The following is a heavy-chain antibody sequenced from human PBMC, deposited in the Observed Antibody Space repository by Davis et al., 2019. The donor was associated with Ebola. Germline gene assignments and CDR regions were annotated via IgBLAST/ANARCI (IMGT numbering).Heavy chain of an antibody. V-gene: IGHV3-74*01. CDR1: EFSFSGYW. CDR2: INSDGSST. J-gene: IGHJ4*02. CDR3: AGEVWSSIDY. Sequence: GESLKISCAASEFSFSGYWMHWVRQAPGKGLLWVSRINSDGSSTSYADSVKGRFTISRDNAKNTLYLQMNSLRAEDTAVYYCAGEVWSSIDYWGQGTLVTVSS. D-gene: IGHD3-10*01.